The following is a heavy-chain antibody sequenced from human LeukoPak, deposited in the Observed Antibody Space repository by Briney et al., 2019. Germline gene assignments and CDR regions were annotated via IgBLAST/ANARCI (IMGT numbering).Heavy chain of an antibody. Sequence: GGSLRLSCAASGFTFSTYSMNWVRQAPGKGLEWVSSISSSSTYIYYADSVKGRFTISRDNAKNSLYLQMNSLRAEDTAVYYCARDLNTGYSSGWYIDHWGQGTLVTVSS. D-gene: IGHD6-19*01. CDR3: ARDLNTGYSSGWYIDH. CDR1: GFTFSTYS. V-gene: IGHV3-21*01. J-gene: IGHJ4*02. CDR2: ISSSSTYI.